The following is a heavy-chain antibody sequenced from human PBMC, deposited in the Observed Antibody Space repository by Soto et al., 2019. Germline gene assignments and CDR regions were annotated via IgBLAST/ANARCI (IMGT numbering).Heavy chain of an antibody. CDR3: ARGVLSAVGLADY. CDR1: GFTFSSYW. V-gene: IGHV3-7*01. CDR2: IKEDGSEK. D-gene: IGHD6-13*01. J-gene: IGHJ4*02. Sequence: PGGSLRLSCAASGFTFSSYWMTWVRQAPGKGLEWVANIKEDGSEKNYVDSVKGRFTISRDNAKNSLYLQMNSLRAEDTALYYCARGVLSAVGLADYWGQGTLVTVSS.